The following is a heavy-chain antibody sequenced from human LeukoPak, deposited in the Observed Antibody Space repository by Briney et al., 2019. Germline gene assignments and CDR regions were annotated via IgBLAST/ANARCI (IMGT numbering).Heavy chain of an antibody. Sequence: SETLSLTCTVSGGSISSSSYYWGWIRQPPGKGLEWIGHIDTSGSTNDNPSLKSRVAISVGTSKNQFSLKLGSVTAADTAVYYCARLPYGSGSYCDYWGQGTLVTVSS. CDR1: GGSISSSSYY. D-gene: IGHD3-10*01. CDR3: ARLPYGSGSYCDY. CDR2: IDTSGST. J-gene: IGHJ4*02. V-gene: IGHV4-61*05.